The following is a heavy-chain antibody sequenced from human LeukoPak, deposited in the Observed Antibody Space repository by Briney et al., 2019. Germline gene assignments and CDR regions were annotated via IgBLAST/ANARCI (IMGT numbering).Heavy chain of an antibody. CDR2: IYYSGTT. CDR3: ASYCSSTSCGDAFDI. J-gene: IGHJ3*02. CDR1: GGSISSYY. Sequence: SETLSLTCTVSGGSISSYYWSWIRQPPGKGLEWIGNIYYSGTTNYNPSLKSRVTISVDTSKNQFSLKLSSVTAADTAVYYCASYCSSTSCGDAFDIWGQGTMVTVSS. D-gene: IGHD2-2*01. V-gene: IGHV4-59*01.